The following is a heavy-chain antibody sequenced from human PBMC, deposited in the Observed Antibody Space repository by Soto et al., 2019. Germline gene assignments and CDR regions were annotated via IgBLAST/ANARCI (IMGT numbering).Heavy chain of an antibody. CDR2: IYYSGST. J-gene: IGHJ6*02. D-gene: IGHD3-10*01. V-gene: IGHV4-39*01. CDR1: GGSFSSSSYY. Sequence: QLQLQESGPGLVKPSETLSLTCTVSGGSFSSSSYYWCWIRQPPGKGLEWIGSIYYSGSTYYNPSLKSRVTISVDTYNNHFSVKLSSVTAADTAVYYCDGGLWFGELRMDVWGQGTTVTVSS. CDR3: DGGLWFGELRMDV.